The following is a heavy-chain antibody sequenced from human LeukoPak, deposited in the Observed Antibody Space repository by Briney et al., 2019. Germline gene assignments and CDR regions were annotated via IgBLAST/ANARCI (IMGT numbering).Heavy chain of an antibody. Sequence: SETLSRTCTVSGGSISSGDYYWSWIRQPPGKGLEWIGYIYYSGSTYYNPSLMSRVTISVDTSKNQFSLKLSSVTAADTAVYYCARGGAAAWTNDAFDIWGQGTRVTVSS. CDR1: GGSISSGDYY. J-gene: IGHJ3*02. CDR2: IYYSGST. D-gene: IGHD6-13*01. CDR3: ARGGAAAWTNDAFDI. V-gene: IGHV4-30-4*08.